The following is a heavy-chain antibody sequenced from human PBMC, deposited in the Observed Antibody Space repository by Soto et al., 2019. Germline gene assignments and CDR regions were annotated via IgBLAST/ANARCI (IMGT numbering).Heavy chain of an antibody. D-gene: IGHD1-26*01. CDR1: GGSIISGRHS. V-gene: IGHV4-30-2*01. CDR3: ARRNPGSYWSTNWFDP. Sequence: QLQLQEAGSGLVRPSQTLSLTCTVSGGSIISGRHSWSLIRQPPGQGLARIGYISHSGSTSYNPSLTSRVTIAIDRSKNQFSLSLNSVTAADTAVYYCARRNPGSYWSTNWFDPWGQGTLVTVSS. J-gene: IGHJ5*02. CDR2: ISHSGST.